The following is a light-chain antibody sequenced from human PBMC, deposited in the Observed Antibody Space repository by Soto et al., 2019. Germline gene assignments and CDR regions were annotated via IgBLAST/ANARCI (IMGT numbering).Light chain of an antibody. J-gene: IGKJ4*01. CDR1: QSFSSN. Sequence: EIVMTQSPATLSVSPGERATLSCRASQSFSSNLAWYQRKPGQAPRLLIYGAFTRATGIPARFSGSGSGTEFTLTISSLQSEDSAVYYCQQYNNWPGTFGGGTKVEIK. CDR2: GAF. V-gene: IGKV3-15*01. CDR3: QQYNNWPGT.